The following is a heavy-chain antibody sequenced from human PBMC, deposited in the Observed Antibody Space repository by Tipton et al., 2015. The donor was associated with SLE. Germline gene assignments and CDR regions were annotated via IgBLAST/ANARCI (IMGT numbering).Heavy chain of an antibody. CDR1: GFTFGDYA. J-gene: IGHJ6*02. CDR3: TRVGYGDFSYYCYGMDV. V-gene: IGHV3-49*03. CDR2: IRSKAYGGTT. Sequence: SLRLSCTASGFTFGDYAMSWFRQAPGKGLEWVGFIRSKAYGGTTEYAASVKGRFTISRDDSKSIAYLQMNSLKTEDTAVYYCTRVGYGDFSYYCYGMDVWVQGTPVTVSS. D-gene: IGHD4-17*01.